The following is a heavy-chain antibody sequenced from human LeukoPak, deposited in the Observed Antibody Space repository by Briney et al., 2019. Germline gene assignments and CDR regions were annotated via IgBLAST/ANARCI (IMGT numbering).Heavy chain of an antibody. D-gene: IGHD5-12*01. CDR3: ARDYRGLYFDY. J-gene: IGHJ4*02. CDR1: GGTFSSYA. CDR2: FIPILGTA. V-gene: IGHV1-69*11. Sequence: SVKVSCKASGGTFSSYAISWVRQAPGQGLEWMGRFIPILGTANYAQKFQGRVTITTDESTSTAYMELSSLRSEDTAVYYCARDYRGLYFDYWGQGTLVTVSS.